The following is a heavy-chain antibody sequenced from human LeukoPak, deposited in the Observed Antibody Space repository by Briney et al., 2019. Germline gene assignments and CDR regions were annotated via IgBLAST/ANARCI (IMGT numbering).Heavy chain of an antibody. CDR1: GGTFSSYA. J-gene: IGHJ4*02. D-gene: IGHD1-7*01. CDR2: IIPIFGTA. Sequence: SVKVSCKASGGTFSSYAISWVRQAPGQGLEWMGGIIPIFGTANYAQKFQGRVTITADKSTSTAYMELSSLRSEDTAVYYCARHSYNWNYEDYFDYWGQGTLVTVSS. V-gene: IGHV1-69*06. CDR3: ARHSYNWNYEDYFDY.